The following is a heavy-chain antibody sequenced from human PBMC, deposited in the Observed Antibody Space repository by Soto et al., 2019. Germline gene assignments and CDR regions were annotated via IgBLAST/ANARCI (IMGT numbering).Heavy chain of an antibody. CDR3: AQWGVRGVIKPRGYMDV. CDR1: GFTFSSYA. V-gene: IGHV3-23*01. D-gene: IGHD3-10*01. Sequence: GGSLRLSCAASGFTFSSYAMSWVRQAPGKGLEWVSAISGSGGSTYYADSVKGRFTISRDNSKNTLYLQMNSLRAEDTAVYYCAQWGVRGVIKPRGYMDVWGKGTTVTVSS. CDR2: ISGSGGST. J-gene: IGHJ6*03.